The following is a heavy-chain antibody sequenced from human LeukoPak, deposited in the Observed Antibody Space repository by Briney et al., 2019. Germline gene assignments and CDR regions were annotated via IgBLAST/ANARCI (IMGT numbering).Heavy chain of an antibody. D-gene: IGHD2-15*01. CDR2: ISAYNGNT. J-gene: IGHJ6*02. V-gene: IGHV1-18*01. CDR1: GYTFTSYG. Sequence: GASVKVSCKASGYTFTSYGISWVRQAPGQGLEWMGWISAYNGNTNYVQKLQGRVTMTTDTSTSTAYMELRSLRSDDTAVYYCARDRPAYCSGGSCYPGYYYYGMDVWGQGTTVTVSS. CDR3: ARDRPAYCSGGSCYPGYYYYGMDV.